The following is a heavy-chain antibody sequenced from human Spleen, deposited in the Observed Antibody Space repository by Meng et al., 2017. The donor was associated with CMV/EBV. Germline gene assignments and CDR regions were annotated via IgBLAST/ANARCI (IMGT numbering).Heavy chain of an antibody. CDR3: ASTGYTSGWLNGLDL. D-gene: IGHD6-19*01. J-gene: IGHJ3*01. Sequence: ASVKVSCKASGYSFTSFGFSWVRQATGQGLEWMGWMNPNSGNTGYAQKFQGRVTMTRNTSISTAYMELSSLRSEDTAVYYCASTGYTSGWLNGLDLWGQGTVVTVSS. V-gene: IGHV1-8*02. CDR1: GYSFTSFG. CDR2: MNPNSGNT.